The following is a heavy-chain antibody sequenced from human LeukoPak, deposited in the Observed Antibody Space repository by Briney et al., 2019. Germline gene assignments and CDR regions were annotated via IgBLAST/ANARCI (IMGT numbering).Heavy chain of an antibody. D-gene: IGHD3-22*01. CDR1: GFTFSSYA. CDR2: ISGSGGST. CDR3: AKSGGYDSSGRGYYFDY. J-gene: IGHJ4*02. V-gene: IGHV3-23*01. Sequence: GGSLRLSCAASGFTFSSYAMSWVRQAPGKGLEWVSAISGSGGSTYYADSVRGRFTISRDNSKNTLYLQMNSLRAEDTAVYYCAKSGGYDSSGRGYYFDYWGQGTLVTVSS.